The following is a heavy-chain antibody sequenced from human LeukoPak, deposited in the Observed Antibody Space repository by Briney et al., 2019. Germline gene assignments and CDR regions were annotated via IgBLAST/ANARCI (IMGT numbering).Heavy chain of an antibody. D-gene: IGHD4-17*01. CDR2: ISAYNGNT. V-gene: IGHV1-18*04. Sequence: GASVKVSCKASGYAFTSYGISWVRQAPGQGLEWMGWISAYNGNTNYAQKLQGRVTMTTDTSTSTAYMELRSLRSDDTAVYYCAREINDYGDYGESDYWGQGTLVTVSS. J-gene: IGHJ4*02. CDR3: AREINDYGDYGESDY. CDR1: GYAFTSYG.